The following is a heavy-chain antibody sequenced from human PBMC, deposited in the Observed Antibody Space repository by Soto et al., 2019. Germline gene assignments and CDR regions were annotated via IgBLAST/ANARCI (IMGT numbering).Heavy chain of an antibody. V-gene: IGHV4-34*01. CDR1: GGSFSGYY. D-gene: IGHD4-17*01. Sequence: QMQLQQWGAGLLKPSETLSLTCAVYGGSFSGYYWSWIRQPPGKGLEWIGEINHSGSTNYNPSLKSRVTISVDTSKNQFSLKLSSVTAADTAVYYCARGTVYYYYYMDVWGKGTTVTVSS. CDR3: ARGTVYYYYYMDV. J-gene: IGHJ6*03. CDR2: INHSGST.